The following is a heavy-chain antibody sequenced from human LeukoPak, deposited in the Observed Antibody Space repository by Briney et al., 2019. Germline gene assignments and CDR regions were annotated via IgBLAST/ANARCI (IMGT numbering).Heavy chain of an antibody. D-gene: IGHD6-19*01. Sequence: SETLSLTCTVSGGSISSSSYYWGWIRQPPGKGLEWIGSIYYSGSTYYNPSLKSRVTISVDTSKNQFSLKLSSVTAADTAVYYCASISSGWYYFDYWGQGTLVTVSS. V-gene: IGHV4-39*01. CDR3: ASISSGWYYFDY. CDR2: IYYSGST. J-gene: IGHJ4*02. CDR1: GGSISSSSYY.